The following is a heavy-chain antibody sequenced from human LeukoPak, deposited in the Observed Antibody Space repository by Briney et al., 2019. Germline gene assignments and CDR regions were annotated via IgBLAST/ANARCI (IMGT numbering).Heavy chain of an antibody. J-gene: IGHJ4*02. Sequence: ASVKVSCKASGYTLTTYKMHWVRQAPGQGLEWMGIINPDDGSTTYAQKFQGRVTMTRDTSTSTVYMDLSSLRSEDTAVYSCARDSRYWSFDYWGQGTLVTVSS. CDR3: ARDSRYWSFDY. CDR1: GYTLTTYK. CDR2: INPDDGST. D-gene: IGHD2-15*01. V-gene: IGHV1-46*01.